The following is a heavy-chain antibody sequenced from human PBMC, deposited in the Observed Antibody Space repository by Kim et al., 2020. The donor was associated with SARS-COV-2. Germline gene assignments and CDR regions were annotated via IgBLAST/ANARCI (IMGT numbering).Heavy chain of an antibody. V-gene: IGHV3-23*01. CDR1: GFTFSSYA. CDR2: ISGSGGST. J-gene: IGHJ6*02. D-gene: IGHD3-10*01. CDR3: AKVFTGESNPVLLWFGELLYIGGMDV. Sequence: GGSLRLSCAASGFTFSSYAMSWVRQAPGKGLEWVSAISGSGGSTYYADSVKGRFTISRDNSKNTLYLQMNSLRAEDTAVYYCAKVFTGESNPVLLWFGELLYIGGMDVWGQGTTVTVSS.